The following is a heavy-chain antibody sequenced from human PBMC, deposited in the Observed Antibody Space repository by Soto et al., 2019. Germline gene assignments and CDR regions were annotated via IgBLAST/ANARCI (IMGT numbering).Heavy chain of an antibody. Sequence: PSETLSLTCTVYGGSFSGYYWSWIRQPPGKGLEWIGEINHSGSTNYNPSLKSRVTISVDTSKNQFSLKLSSVTAADTAVYYCARVPPFCDYIWGSYRSYYYYYMDVWGKGTTVTVSS. CDR3: ARVPPFCDYIWGSYRSYYYYYMDV. V-gene: IGHV4-34*01. J-gene: IGHJ6*03. D-gene: IGHD3-16*02. CDR1: GGSFSGYY. CDR2: INHSGST.